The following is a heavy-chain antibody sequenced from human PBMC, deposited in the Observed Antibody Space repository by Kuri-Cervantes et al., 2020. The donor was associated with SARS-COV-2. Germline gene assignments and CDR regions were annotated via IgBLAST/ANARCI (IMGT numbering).Heavy chain of an antibody. V-gene: IGHV3-23*01. D-gene: IGHD4-17*01. Sequence: GGSRGPSWPASESPFTSYAMSWVRQAQGKGLEWVSAISGSGGSTYYADSVKGRFTISRDNSKNTLYLQMNSLRAEDTAVYYCAKHMTTVTTYAHNVDAFDIWGQGTMVTVSS. CDR2: ISGSGGST. CDR3: AKHMTTVTTYAHNVDAFDI. CDR1: ESPFTSYA. J-gene: IGHJ3*02.